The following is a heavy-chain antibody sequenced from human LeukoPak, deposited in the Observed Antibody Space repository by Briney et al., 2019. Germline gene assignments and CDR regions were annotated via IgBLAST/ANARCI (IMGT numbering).Heavy chain of an antibody. CDR1: GGSISSYY. CDR3: ARGPNYYYMDV. V-gene: IGHV4-59*01. CDR2: IYYSGST. Sequence: PSETLSLTCTVSGGSISSYYWSWIRQPPGKGLEWIGYIYYSGSTNYNPSLKSRVTISVDTSKNQFSLKLSSVTAADTAVYYCARGPNYYYMDVWGKGPTVTVSS. J-gene: IGHJ6*03.